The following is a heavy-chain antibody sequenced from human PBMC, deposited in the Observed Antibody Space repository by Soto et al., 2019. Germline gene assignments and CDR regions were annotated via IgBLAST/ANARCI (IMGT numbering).Heavy chain of an antibody. D-gene: IGHD1-26*01. CDR2: IYYSGST. Sequence: QLQLQESGPGLVKPSETLSLTCTVSGGSISSSSYYWGWIRRPPGKGLECIGTIYYSGSTYYNPSLKSRVTISVDTSKNQFSLRLSSVTAADTAVYYCARGGYDYWGQGTLVTVSS. J-gene: IGHJ4*02. CDR3: ARGGYDY. V-gene: IGHV4-39*01. CDR1: GGSISSSSYY.